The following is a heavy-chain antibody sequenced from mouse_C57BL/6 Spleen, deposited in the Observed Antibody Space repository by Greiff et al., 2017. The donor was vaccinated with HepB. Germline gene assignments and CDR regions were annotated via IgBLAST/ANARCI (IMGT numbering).Heavy chain of an antibody. J-gene: IGHJ4*01. CDR3: ARLGGYDGAYYYARDY. Sequence: EVQGVESGGGLVKPGGSLKLSCAASGFTFSDYGLHWVRQAPEKGLEWVAYISSGSSTIYYADTVKGRFTISRDTANNTLFLQMTSLRSEDTAMYDCARLGGYDGAYYYARDYWGQGTSVTVAS. D-gene: IGHD2-2*01. CDR2: ISSGSSTI. V-gene: IGHV5-17*01. CDR1: GFTFSDYG.